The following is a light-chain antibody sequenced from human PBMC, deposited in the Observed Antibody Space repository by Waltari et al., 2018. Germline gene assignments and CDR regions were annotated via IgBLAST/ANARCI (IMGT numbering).Light chain of an antibody. CDR1: QIIKNY. CDR2: GAS. CDR3: QQSYSIPFT. Sequence: DIQMTQSPSSLSAFMGVSVTITCRTSQIIKNYLNWYHQKPGKPPKLLIYGASRLQSGVPSRFSGSGSGTDFALTINSLQPEDYATYYCQQSYSIPFTFGGGTEVEIK. J-gene: IGKJ4*01. V-gene: IGKV1-39*01.